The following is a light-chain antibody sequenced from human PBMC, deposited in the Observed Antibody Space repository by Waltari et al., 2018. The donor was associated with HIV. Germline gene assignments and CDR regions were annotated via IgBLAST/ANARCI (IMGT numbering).Light chain of an antibody. CDR2: SNN. V-gene: IGLV1-44*01. J-gene: IGLJ3*02. CDR1: SSNIGSNT. Sequence: QSVLTQPPSASGTPGQRVTVSCSGSSSNIGSNTVTWFQQPPGTAPKLLIYSNNQRPPGVPDRFSGSKSGTSASLAITGLQSEDEAHYYCAAWDDSLNGWVFGGGTKLTVL. CDR3: AAWDDSLNGWV.